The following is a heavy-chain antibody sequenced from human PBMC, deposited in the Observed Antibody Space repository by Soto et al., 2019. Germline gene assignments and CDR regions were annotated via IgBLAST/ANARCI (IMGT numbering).Heavy chain of an antibody. J-gene: IGHJ6*02. CDR2: ISSSGSTI. CDR3: AKSKQPYYYYGMDV. Sequence: PGGSLRLSCAASGFTFSDYYMSWIRQAPGKGLEWVSYISSSGSTIYYADSVKGRFTISRDNAKNSLYLQMNSLRAEDTAVYYCAKSKQPYYYYGMDVWGQGTTVTVSS. V-gene: IGHV3-11*01. D-gene: IGHD6-13*01. CDR1: GFTFSDYY.